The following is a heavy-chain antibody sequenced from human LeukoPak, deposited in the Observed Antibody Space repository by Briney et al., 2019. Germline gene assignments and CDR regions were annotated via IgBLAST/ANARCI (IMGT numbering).Heavy chain of an antibody. J-gene: IGHJ5*02. V-gene: IGHV4-34*01. CDR1: GGSFSGYY. Sequence: SETLSLTCAVYGGSFSGYYWSWIRQPPGKGLEWIGEINHSGSTNYNPSLKSRVTISVDTSKNQFSLKLSSVTAADTAVYYCARDRRKNPNWFDPWGQGTLVTVSS. D-gene: IGHD1-14*01. CDR2: INHSGST. CDR3: ARDRRKNPNWFDP.